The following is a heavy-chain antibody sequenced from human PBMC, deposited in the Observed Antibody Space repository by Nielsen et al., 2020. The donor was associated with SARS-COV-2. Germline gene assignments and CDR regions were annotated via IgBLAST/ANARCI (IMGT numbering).Heavy chain of an antibody. D-gene: IGHD6-6*01. Sequence: SVKVSCKASGGTFGSYAISWVRQAPGQGLEWMGGIIPIFGTANYAQKFQGRVTITADESTSTAYMELSSLRSEDTAVYYCARESVIAAQFDPWGQGTLVTVSS. V-gene: IGHV1-69*13. CDR2: IIPIFGTA. J-gene: IGHJ5*02. CDR1: GGTFGSYA. CDR3: ARESVIAAQFDP.